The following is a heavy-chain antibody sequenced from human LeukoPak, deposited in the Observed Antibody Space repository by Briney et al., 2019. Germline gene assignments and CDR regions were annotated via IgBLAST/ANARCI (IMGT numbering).Heavy chain of an antibody. CDR1: GFTLGSHD. V-gene: IGHV3-13*01. CDR3: VREARGYHYTYFDY. CDR2: VSSGFHA. Sequence: GGSLRLSCTASGFTLGSHDMHWVRQIPGQGLEWVSAVSSGFHAFFADSVQGRFTVSREDARNSLYLQMNSLRAGDTAVYYCVREARGYHYTYFDYWGQGTLVTVSS. J-gene: IGHJ4*02. D-gene: IGHD5-18*01.